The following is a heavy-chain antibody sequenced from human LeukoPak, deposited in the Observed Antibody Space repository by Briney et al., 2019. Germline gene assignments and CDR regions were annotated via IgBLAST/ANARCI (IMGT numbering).Heavy chain of an antibody. V-gene: IGHV1-2*02. CDR3: ARASITMTVVVPDDAFDI. Sequence: ASVKVSCKASGGTFSSYAISWVRQAPGQGLEWMGWINPNSGGTNYAQKFQGRVTMTRDTSISTAYMELSRLRSDDTAVYYCARASITMTVVVPDDAFDIWGQGTMVTVSS. J-gene: IGHJ3*02. D-gene: IGHD3-22*01. CDR2: INPNSGGT. CDR1: GGTFSSYA.